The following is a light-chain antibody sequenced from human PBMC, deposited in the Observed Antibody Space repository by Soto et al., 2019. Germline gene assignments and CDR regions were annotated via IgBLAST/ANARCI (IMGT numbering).Light chain of an antibody. V-gene: IGLV2-8*01. Sequence: QSALTQPPSASGSPGQSVTISCTGTSSDVGGYNYVSWYQQHPGKAPKLMIYEVSKRPSGVPDRFSGSKSGNTASLTVSGLQGKDEADYYCSSYAGSNILGVFVTGTKVTVL. CDR2: EVS. CDR1: SSDVGGYNY. CDR3: SSYAGSNILGV. J-gene: IGLJ1*01.